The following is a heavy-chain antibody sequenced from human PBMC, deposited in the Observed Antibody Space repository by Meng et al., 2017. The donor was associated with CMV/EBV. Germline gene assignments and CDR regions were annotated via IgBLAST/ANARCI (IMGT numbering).Heavy chain of an antibody. V-gene: IGHV3-20*01. CDR1: GFTFSDYY. D-gene: IGHD6-13*01. CDR2: INWNGGST. Sequence: GESLKISCAASGFTFSDYYMSWVRQAPGKGLEWVSGINWNGGSTGYADSVKGRFTISRDNAKNSLYLQMNSLRAEDTALYHCARVAAAGDFDYWGQGTLVTVSS. J-gene: IGHJ4*02. CDR3: ARVAAAGDFDY.